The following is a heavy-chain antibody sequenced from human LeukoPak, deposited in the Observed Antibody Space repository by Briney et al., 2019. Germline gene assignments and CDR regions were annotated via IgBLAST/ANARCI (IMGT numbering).Heavy chain of an antibody. V-gene: IGHV3-23*01. J-gene: IGHJ4*02. D-gene: IGHD2-15*01. Sequence: GGALRLSCAASGFSLSSYAMSWVRQAPGKGLEWVSAISSSDDGTYHAGSVRGRFTISRDSSKNTLYLQMNNLRTEDAAIYYCAKAPVTSCRGAFCYPLDSWGQGTLVTVSS. CDR1: GFSLSSYA. CDR2: ISSSDDGT. CDR3: AKAPVTSCRGAFCYPLDS.